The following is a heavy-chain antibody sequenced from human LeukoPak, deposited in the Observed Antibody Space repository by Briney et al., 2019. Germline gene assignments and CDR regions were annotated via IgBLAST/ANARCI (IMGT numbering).Heavy chain of an antibody. J-gene: IGHJ5*02. CDR2: INHSGST. D-gene: IGHD3-22*01. V-gene: IGHV4-34*01. CDR1: GGSFSGYY. Sequence: SETLSLTCAVYGGSFSGYYWSWIRQPPGKGLEWIGEINHSGSTNYNPSLKSRVTISVDTSKNQFSLKLSSVTAADTAVYYCARRKRLYDSSGYFGPWGQGTLVTVSS. CDR3: ARRKRLYDSSGYFGP.